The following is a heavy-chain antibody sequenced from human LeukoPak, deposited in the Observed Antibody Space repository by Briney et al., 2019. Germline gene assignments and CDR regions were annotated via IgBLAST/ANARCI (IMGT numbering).Heavy chain of an antibody. D-gene: IGHD6-19*01. CDR3: ARVTDDSSGWIGDYYYMDV. CDR1: GFTFSGYW. Sequence: GGSLRLSCAASGFTFSGYWMSWVRQAPGKGLGWVANIKQDGSEKYYVDSVKGRFTISRDNAKNSMYLQMNSLRAEDTAVYYCARVTDDSSGWIGDYYYMDVWGKGTTVTVSS. CDR2: IKQDGSEK. J-gene: IGHJ6*03. V-gene: IGHV3-7*01.